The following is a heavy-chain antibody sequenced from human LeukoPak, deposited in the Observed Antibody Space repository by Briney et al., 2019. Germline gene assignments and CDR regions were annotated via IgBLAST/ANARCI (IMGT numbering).Heavy chain of an antibody. CDR1: GFTFSSYW. CDR2: IKQDGSEK. J-gene: IGHJ4*02. V-gene: IGHV3-7*01. Sequence: PGGSLRLSCAASGFTFSSYWMSWVRQAPGKGLEWVANIKQDGSEKYYVDSVKGRFTISRDNAKNSLYLQMNSLRAEDTAVYYCAREGGFGEPGSYYFDSWGQGTLVTVSS. D-gene: IGHD3-10*01. CDR3: AREGGFGEPGSYYFDS.